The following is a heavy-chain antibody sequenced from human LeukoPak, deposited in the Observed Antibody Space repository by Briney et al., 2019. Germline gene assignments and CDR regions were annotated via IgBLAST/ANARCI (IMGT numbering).Heavy chain of an antibody. D-gene: IGHD3-10*01. CDR2: INPNSGGT. V-gene: IGHV1-2*02. CDR1: GYTFTGYY. CDR3: ARVSAYMVRGVTNWFDP. Sequence: TSEKVSCKASGYTFTGYYMHWVRQAPGQGLEWMGWINPNSGGTNYAQKFQGRVTMTRDTSISTAYMELSRLRSDDTAVYYCARVSAYMVRGVTNWFDPWGQGTLVTVSS. J-gene: IGHJ5*02.